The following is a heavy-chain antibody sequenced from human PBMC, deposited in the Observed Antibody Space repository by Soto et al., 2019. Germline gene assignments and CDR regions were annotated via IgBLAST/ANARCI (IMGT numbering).Heavy chain of an antibody. CDR2: IYYSGST. J-gene: IGHJ3*02. CDR1: GGSISSSSYY. CDR3: ARQGRDYPDAFDI. D-gene: IGHD1-26*01. V-gene: IGHV4-39*01. Sequence: QLQLQESGPGLVKPSETLSLTCTVSGGSISSSSYYWGWIRQPPGKGLEWIGSIYYSGSTYYNPSLKSRVTIPVDTSKNQFSLKLSSATAADTAVYYCARQGRDYPDAFDIWGQGTMVTVSS.